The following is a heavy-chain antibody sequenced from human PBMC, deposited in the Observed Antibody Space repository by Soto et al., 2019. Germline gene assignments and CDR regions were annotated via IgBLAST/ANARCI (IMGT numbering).Heavy chain of an antibody. Sequence: SETLSLTCSVSGGSISNYYWGWIRQPPGKGLEWIGYVYYTGTTHFNPSLKSLVSINPDTSKNQFSLQLNSVTPEDTAVYYCARGNHGVEVANFGYWGQGTQLTVSS. CDR3: ARGNHGVEVANFGY. D-gene: IGHD6-19*01. CDR2: VYYTGTT. J-gene: IGHJ4*02. CDR1: GGSISNYY. V-gene: IGHV4-59*12.